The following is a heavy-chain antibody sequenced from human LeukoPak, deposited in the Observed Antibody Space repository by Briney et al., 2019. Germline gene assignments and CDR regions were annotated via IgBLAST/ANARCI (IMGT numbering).Heavy chain of an antibody. J-gene: IGHJ4*02. CDR2: ISSSSSYI. CDR3: ARGRSGYYSDY. D-gene: IGHD3-22*01. V-gene: IGHV3-21*01. Sequence: PGGSLRLSCAASGFTFSSYSMDWVRQAPGKGLEWVSSISSSSSYIYYADSVEGRFTISRDNAKNSLYLQMNSLRAEDTAVYYCARGRSGYYSDYWGQGTLVTVSS. CDR1: GFTFSSYS.